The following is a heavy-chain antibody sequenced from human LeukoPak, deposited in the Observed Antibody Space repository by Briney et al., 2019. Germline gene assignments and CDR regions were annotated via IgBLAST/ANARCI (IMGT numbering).Heavy chain of an antibody. Sequence: SVKVSCKASGGTFSSYAISWVRQAPGQGLEWMGGIIPIFGTANYAQKFQGRVTMTRDTSISTAYMELSRLRSDDTAVYYCARVTYYYYYMDVWGKGTTVTVPS. CDR2: IIPIFGTA. J-gene: IGHJ6*03. CDR1: GGTFSSYA. V-gene: IGHV1-69*05. CDR3: ARVTYYYYYMDV.